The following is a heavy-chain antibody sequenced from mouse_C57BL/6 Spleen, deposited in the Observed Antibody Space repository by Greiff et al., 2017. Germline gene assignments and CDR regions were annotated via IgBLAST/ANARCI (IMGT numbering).Heavy chain of an antibody. V-gene: IGHV5-6*01. J-gene: IGHJ2*01. CDR1: GFTFSSYG. D-gene: IGHD2-3*01. CDR3: ARRNDGYSTFDY. Sequence: EVQLQQSGGDLVKPGGSLKLSCAASGFTFSSYGMSWVRQTPDKRLEWVATISSGGSYTYSPDSVKGRFTISRDNAKNTLYLQMSSLKSEDTAMYYCARRNDGYSTFDYWGQGTTLTVSS. CDR2: ISSGGSYT.